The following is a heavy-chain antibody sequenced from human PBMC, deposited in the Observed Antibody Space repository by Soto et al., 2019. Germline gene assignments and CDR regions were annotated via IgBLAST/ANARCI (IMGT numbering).Heavy chain of an antibody. J-gene: IGHJ4*02. V-gene: IGHV4-59*01. D-gene: IGHD3-22*01. CDR1: GGSISSYY. CDR2: IYYSGST. CDR3: ARYYDRSGYYYQFDY. Sequence: SETLSLTCTVSGGSISSYYWSWIRQPPGKGLEWIGYIYYSGSTNYNPSLKSRVTISVDTSKNQFSLKLSSVTAADTAVYYCARYYDRSGYYYQFDYWGQGTLVTVSS.